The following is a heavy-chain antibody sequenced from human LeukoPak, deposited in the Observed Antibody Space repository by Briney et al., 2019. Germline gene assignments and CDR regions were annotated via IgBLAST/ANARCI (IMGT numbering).Heavy chain of an antibody. J-gene: IGHJ4*02. CDR1: GGSFSPYY. Sequence: SETLSLTCAVYGGSFSPYYWSWIRQPPGKGLEWIGEINHSGSTNYNPSLKSRVTISVDTSKNQFSLRLSSVTAADTAVYYCARGGFYCGGDCYVDYWGQGTLATVSS. V-gene: IGHV4-34*01. CDR3: ARGGFYCGGDCYVDY. CDR2: INHSGST. D-gene: IGHD2-21*02.